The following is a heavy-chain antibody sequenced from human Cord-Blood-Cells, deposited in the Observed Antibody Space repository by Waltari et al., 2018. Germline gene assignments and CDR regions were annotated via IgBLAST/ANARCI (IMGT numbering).Heavy chain of an antibody. CDR1: GRSISSSF. D-gene: IGHD6-13*01. V-gene: IGHV4-59*01. CDR3: ARVDGIAAAAGDAFDI. J-gene: IGHJ3*02. Sequence: QVQLQESGPGLVQPLETLSVTCPVSGRSISSSFSTWIQQPPGKGLEWIGYIYYSGSTNYNPSLKSRVTISVDTSKNQFSLKLSSVTAADTAVYYCARVDGIAAAAGDAFDIWGQGTMVTVSS. CDR2: IYYSGST.